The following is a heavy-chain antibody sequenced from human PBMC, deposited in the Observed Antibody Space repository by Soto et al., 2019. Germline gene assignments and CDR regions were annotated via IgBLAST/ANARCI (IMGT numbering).Heavy chain of an antibody. CDR3: VKDYVEFGTPVLGLNAIFDI. Sequence: GGSLRLSCAASGFTFRSYAMSWVRQAPGKGLEWVAGIIGSGGSTFYADSVKGRFIISRDNSWNTLYLQMDTLRTEDTALYYCVKDYVEFGTPVLGLNAIFDIWGQGTLVTVSS. CDR1: GFTFRSYA. D-gene: IGHD3-16*01. CDR2: IIGSGGST. V-gene: IGHV3-23*01. J-gene: IGHJ4*02.